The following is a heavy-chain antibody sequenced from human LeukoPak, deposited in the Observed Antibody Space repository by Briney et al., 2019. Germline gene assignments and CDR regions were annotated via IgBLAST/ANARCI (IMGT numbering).Heavy chain of an antibody. V-gene: IGHV4-59*08. D-gene: IGHD3-22*01. CDR2: IYYSGST. Sequence: SETLSLTCTVSGGSISSYYWSWIRQPPGKGLEWIGYIYYSGSTDYNPSLKSRVTISVDTSKNQFSLELSSVTAADTAVYYCARQHSGNYYYFDYWGQGTLVTVSS. CDR1: GGSISSYY. J-gene: IGHJ4*02. CDR3: ARQHSGNYYYFDY.